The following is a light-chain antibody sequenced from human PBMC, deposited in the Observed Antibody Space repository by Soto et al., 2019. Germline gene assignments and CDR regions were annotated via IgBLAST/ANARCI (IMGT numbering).Light chain of an antibody. CDR3: SSFRYGSTLGV. Sequence: QSALTQPASVSGSPGQSITISCTGTSSDIGGSDFVSWFQLRPGVAPKLIIYGVTDRPSGVSNRFSGSKSANTASLTISGLQAEDEADYYCSSFRYGSTLGVFGGGTKLTVL. V-gene: IGLV2-14*03. J-gene: IGLJ3*02. CDR2: GVT. CDR1: SSDIGGSDF.